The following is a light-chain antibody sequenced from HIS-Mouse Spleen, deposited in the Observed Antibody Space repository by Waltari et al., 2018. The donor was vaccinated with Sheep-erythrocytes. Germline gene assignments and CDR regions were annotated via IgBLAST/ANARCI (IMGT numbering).Light chain of an antibody. J-gene: IGLJ1*01. CDR1: SSAVGRYNY. Sequence: QSALTQPRSVSGSPGQSVTISCTGTSSAVGRYNYVSWYQQHPGKAPKLMIYDVSKRPSGVPDRFSGSKSGNTASLTISGLQAEDEADYYCCSYAGSYNHVFATGTKVTVL. CDR2: DVS. V-gene: IGLV2-11*01. CDR3: CSYAGSYNHV.